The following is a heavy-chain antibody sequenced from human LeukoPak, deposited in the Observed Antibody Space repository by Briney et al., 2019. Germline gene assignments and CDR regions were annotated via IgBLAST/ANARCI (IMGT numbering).Heavy chain of an antibody. CDR1: VYTFAIYG. V-gene: IGHV1-18*01. CDR2: ISPYDGDT. Sequence: ASVKVSCKASVYTFAIYGISWVRQAPGQGLEWMAWISPYDGDTNYAQNFEGRVTMTTETSTSTAYMELRSLRSDDTAIYFCARDYCTRGGDCYKEDLFDPWGQGTLVTASS. J-gene: IGHJ5*02. D-gene: IGHD2-21*02. CDR3: ARDYCTRGGDCYKEDLFDP.